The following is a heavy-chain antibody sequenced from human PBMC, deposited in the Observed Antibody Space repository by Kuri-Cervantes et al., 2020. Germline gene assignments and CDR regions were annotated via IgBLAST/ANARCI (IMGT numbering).Heavy chain of an antibody. CDR1: GFTFSSSG. J-gene: IGHJ6*02. CDR2: ISYDGSNK. Sequence: GESLKISCAASGFTFSSSGMHWVRQAPGKGLEWVAVISYDGSNKYYADSVKCRFTISSDNSKNTLYLQMNSLRAEDTAVYYCAKGGGNYDILTVYWHDYYYYGMDVWGQGTTVTVSS. CDR3: AKGGGNYDILTVYWHDYYYYGMDV. V-gene: IGHV3-30*18. D-gene: IGHD3-9*01.